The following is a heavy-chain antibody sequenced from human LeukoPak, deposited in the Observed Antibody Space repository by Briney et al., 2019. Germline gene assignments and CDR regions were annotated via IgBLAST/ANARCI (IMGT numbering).Heavy chain of an antibody. V-gene: IGHV3-15*01. CDR2: IKSKTDGGTT. Sequence: GGSLRLSCAASGFTFTNAWMTWMSWVRQAPGKGLEFVGRIKSKTDGGTTDYAAPVKGRFTISRDNSKNTLYLQMNGLRAEDTAVYYCARDRGVSYFDYWGQGTLVTVSS. J-gene: IGHJ4*02. CDR1: GFTFTNAWMTW. CDR3: ARDRGVSYFDY.